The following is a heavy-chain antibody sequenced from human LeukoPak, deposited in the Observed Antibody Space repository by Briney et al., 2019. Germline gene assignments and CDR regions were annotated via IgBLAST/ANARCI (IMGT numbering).Heavy chain of an antibody. J-gene: IGHJ4*02. CDR1: GFTFSSTW. CDR2: IKNDGTGT. Sequence: PGGSLRLSCAASGFTFSSTWMHWVRQAPGKGLVWVSRIKNDGTGTTYADSVKGRFTISRDNAKNTLYLQMNSLRAEDTAVYYCARGSSFDYWGQGTLVTVSS. CDR3: ARGSSFDY. V-gene: IGHV3-74*01. D-gene: IGHD2-15*01.